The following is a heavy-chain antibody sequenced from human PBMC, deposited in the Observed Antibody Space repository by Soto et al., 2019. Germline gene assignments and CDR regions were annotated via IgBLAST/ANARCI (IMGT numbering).Heavy chain of an antibody. CDR3: ARDPSYFGY. CDR2: IKQDGSEK. Sequence: GGSLRLSCAASGFTCSSYLMSWVRQAPGKGLEWVANIKQDGSEKYYVDSVKGRFTISRDNAKNSLYLQMNSLRAEDTAVYYCARDPSYFGYWGQGTLVTISS. V-gene: IGHV3-7*01. J-gene: IGHJ4*02. CDR1: GFTCSSYL.